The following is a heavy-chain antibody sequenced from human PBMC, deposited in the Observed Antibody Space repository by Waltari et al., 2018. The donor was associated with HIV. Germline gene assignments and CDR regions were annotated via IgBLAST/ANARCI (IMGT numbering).Heavy chain of an antibody. Sequence: QVQLVESGGGVVQPGRSLRLSCAASGFTFSSYAMHWFRPAPGKGLEVVAVISYDGSKKYYADSVKGRFTISRDNSKNTLYLQMNSLRAEDTAVYYCAREEYSGTRYFDYWGQGTLVTVSS. CDR3: AREEYSGTRYFDY. CDR2: ISYDGSKK. CDR1: GFTFSSYA. D-gene: IGHD1-26*01. J-gene: IGHJ4*02. V-gene: IGHV3-30-3*01.